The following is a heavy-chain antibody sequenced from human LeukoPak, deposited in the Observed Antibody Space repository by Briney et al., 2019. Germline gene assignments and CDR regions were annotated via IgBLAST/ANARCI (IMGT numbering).Heavy chain of an antibody. V-gene: IGHV3-30*02. Sequence: GGSLRLSCAASGFTFSNYGMHWVRQAPGKGLEWVAYIWYDGSNKCYTDSVKGRFTISRDNSKNTLYLQMNSLRAEDTAVYYCSSGDCSSTSCPPDVWGKGTTVTVSS. CDR1: GFTFSNYG. CDR3: SSGDCSSTSCPPDV. D-gene: IGHD2-2*01. CDR2: IWYDGSNK. J-gene: IGHJ6*04.